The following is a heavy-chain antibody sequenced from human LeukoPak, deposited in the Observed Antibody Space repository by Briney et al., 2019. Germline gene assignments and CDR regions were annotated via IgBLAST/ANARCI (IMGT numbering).Heavy chain of an antibody. J-gene: IGHJ4*02. Sequence: SETLSLTCTVSGGSITNYYWSWIRQPPGKGLEWIGYIYYSGSTKYKSSLKSRVTISVDTSKNQFSLKLSSVTAADTAVYYCARVDTAMGHFDCWGQGTLVTVSS. CDR1: GGSITNYY. CDR2: IYYSGST. D-gene: IGHD5-18*01. V-gene: IGHV4-59*01. CDR3: ARVDTAMGHFDC.